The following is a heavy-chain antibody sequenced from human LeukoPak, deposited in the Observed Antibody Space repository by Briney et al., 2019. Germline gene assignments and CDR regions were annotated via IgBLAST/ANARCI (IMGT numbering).Heavy chain of an antibody. V-gene: IGHV3-66*01. D-gene: IGHD3-10*01. CDR1: GFTVSSNY. CDR2: IYSGGST. Sequence: GGSLRLSCAASGFTVSSNYMSWVRQAPGRGLEWVSVIYSGGSTYYADSVKGRFTISRDNTKNTLFLQMNSLRAGDTAVYYCARGTVTMVDYWGQGTLVTVSS. CDR3: ARGTVTMVDY. J-gene: IGHJ4*02.